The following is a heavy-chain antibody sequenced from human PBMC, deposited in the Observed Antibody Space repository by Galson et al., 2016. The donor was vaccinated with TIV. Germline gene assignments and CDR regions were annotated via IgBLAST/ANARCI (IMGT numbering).Heavy chain of an antibody. V-gene: IGHV1-69*13. D-gene: IGHD5-18*01. CDR3: ARALDTSTNTSYFYYYSLDV. CDR1: GGTFSSYA. CDR2: IIPIFGMT. Sequence: SVKVSCKASGGTFSSYAISWVRQAPGQGLEWMGGIIPIFGMTNYAQKFQGRVTITADESTSTIYMELSNLRSADTADYFCARALDTSTNTSYFYYYSLDVWGQGTTVTVSS. J-gene: IGHJ6*02.